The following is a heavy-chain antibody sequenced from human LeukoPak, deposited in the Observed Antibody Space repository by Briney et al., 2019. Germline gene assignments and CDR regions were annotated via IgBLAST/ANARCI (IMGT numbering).Heavy chain of an antibody. CDR2: IYYSGST. Sequence: SQTLSLTCTVSGGSISSGDYYWSWIRQPPGKGLEWIGYIYYSGSTYYNPSLKSRVTISVDTSKNQFSLKQSSVTAADTAVYYCARGNDCSSTSCYRTDWFDPWGQGTLVTVSS. CDR1: GGSISSGDYY. J-gene: IGHJ5*02. D-gene: IGHD2-2*01. CDR3: ARGNDCSSTSCYRTDWFDP. V-gene: IGHV4-30-4*08.